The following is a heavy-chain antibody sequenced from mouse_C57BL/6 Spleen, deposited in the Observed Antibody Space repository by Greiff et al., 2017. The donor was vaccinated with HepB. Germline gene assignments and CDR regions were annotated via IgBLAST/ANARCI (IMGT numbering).Heavy chain of an antibody. D-gene: IGHD1-1*01. CDR3: AISSLYGSSLFAY. CDR2: ISYSGST. Sequence: DVQLQESGPGMVKPSQSLSLTCTVTGYSITSGYDWPWIRHFPGNKLEWMGYISYSGSTNYNPSLKSRISITHDTSKNHFFLKLNSVTTEDTATYYCAISSLYGSSLFAYWGQGTLVTVSA. J-gene: IGHJ3*01. CDR1: GYSITSGYD. V-gene: IGHV3-1*01.